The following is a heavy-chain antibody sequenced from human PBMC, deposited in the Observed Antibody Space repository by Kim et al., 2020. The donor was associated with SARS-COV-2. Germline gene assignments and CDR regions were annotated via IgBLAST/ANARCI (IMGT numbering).Heavy chain of an antibody. Sequence: SVKVSCKASGGTFSSYAISWVRQAPGQGREWMGRIIPILGIANYAQKFQGRVTITADKSTSTPYMELSSLRSEDTAVYYCARGTGGYYYDSSGYYIDYWGQGTLVTVSS. J-gene: IGHJ4*02. D-gene: IGHD3-22*01. CDR2: IIPILGIA. CDR3: ARGTGGYYYDSSGYYIDY. CDR1: GGTFSSYA. V-gene: IGHV1-69*04.